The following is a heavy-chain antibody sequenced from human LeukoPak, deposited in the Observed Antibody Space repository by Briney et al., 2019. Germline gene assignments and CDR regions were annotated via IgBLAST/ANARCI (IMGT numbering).Heavy chain of an antibody. J-gene: IGHJ4*02. D-gene: IGHD2-15*01. V-gene: IGHV3-23*01. Sequence: PGGSLRLSCTASGFTFKNYAINWVRQAPGKGLEWVSRISGSGTTTDYADSVKGRFTVSRDNSKNTVYLQMTSLRAEDTAIYYCAKDSDISAFFDYWGQGTPVTV. CDR3: AKDSDISAFFDY. CDR1: GFTFKNYA. CDR2: ISGSGTTT.